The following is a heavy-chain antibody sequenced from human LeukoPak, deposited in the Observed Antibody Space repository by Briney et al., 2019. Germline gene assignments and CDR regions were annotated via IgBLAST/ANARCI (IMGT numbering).Heavy chain of an antibody. J-gene: IGHJ6*03. V-gene: IGHV1-2*02. Sequence: ASVKVSCKASGYTFTGYYMHWVRQAPGQGLEWMGWINPNSGGTNYAQKFQGRVTMTRDTSISTAYMELSRLRSDDTAVYYCARVGAVAGTDYYYMDVWGKGTTVTVSS. D-gene: IGHD6-19*01. CDR3: ARVGAVAGTDYYYMDV. CDR2: INPNSGGT. CDR1: GYTFTGYY.